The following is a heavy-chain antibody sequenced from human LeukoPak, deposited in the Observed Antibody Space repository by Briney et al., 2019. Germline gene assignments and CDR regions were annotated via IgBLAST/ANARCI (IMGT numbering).Heavy chain of an antibody. V-gene: IGHV3-7*01. Sequence: GGSLRLSCAASGFTSGTYWMSWVRQAPGEGLEWVANIKQDGSEKYYVDSVRGRFTISRDNAMNSLYLQMNSLRAEDTAVYYCARDRGSSGWYEFDYWGQGTLVTVSS. CDR2: IKQDGSEK. D-gene: IGHD6-19*01. CDR1: GFTSGTYW. CDR3: ARDRGSSGWYEFDY. J-gene: IGHJ4*02.